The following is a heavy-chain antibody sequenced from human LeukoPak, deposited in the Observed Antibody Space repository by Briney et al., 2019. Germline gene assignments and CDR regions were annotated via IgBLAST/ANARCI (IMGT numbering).Heavy chain of an antibody. J-gene: IGHJ3*02. Sequence: SETLSLTCTVSGGSISSYYWSWIRQPPGKGLEWIGYIYYSGSTNYTNYNPSLKSRVTISVDTSKNQFSLKLSSVTAADTAVYYCASMGDAFDIWGQGTMVTVSS. D-gene: IGHD3-10*01. CDR1: GGSISSYY. V-gene: IGHV4-59*01. CDR2: IYYSGSTNYT. CDR3: ASMGDAFDI.